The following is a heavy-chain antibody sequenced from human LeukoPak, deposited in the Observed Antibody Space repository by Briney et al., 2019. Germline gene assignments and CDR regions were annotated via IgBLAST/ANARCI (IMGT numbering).Heavy chain of an antibody. V-gene: IGHV4-4*07. CDR3: ATGIGGAYDYNRFDS. CDR1: GGSISNYC. J-gene: IGHJ5*01. CDR2: ICSSGDT. Sequence: SETLSLTCTVSGGSISNYCWSWIRQPAGKGLEWIGRICSSGDTGYNPSLQSRVTMSVDTSKNQFSLILRSVTAADTAVYYCATGIGGAYDYNRFDSWGQGTLVTVSS. D-gene: IGHD5-12*01.